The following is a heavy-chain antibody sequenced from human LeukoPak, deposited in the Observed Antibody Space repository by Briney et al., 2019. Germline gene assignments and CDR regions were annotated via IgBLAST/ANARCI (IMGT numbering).Heavy chain of an antibody. CDR1: GGSISSYY. V-gene: IGHV4-59*08. CDR2: VYYSGST. Sequence: SETLSLTCTVSGGSISSYYWSWIRQSPGKGLEWLGYVYYSGSTNYNPSLESRVTISVDTSKNQFSLKLSSVTAADTAVYFCARHNSGTYAPGYYYYGLDVWGQETTVTVSS. D-gene: IGHD1-26*01. J-gene: IGHJ6*02. CDR3: ARHNSGTYAPGYYYYGLDV.